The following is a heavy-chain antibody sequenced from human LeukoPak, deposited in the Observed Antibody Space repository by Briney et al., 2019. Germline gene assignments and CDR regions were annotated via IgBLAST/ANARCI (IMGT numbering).Heavy chain of an antibody. CDR2: IKQDGSEK. J-gene: IGHJ5*02. D-gene: IGHD3-10*01. V-gene: IGHV3-7*01. Sequence: PGGSLRLSCATSGFIFGSYWMSWVRQAPGKGLEWVANIKQDGSEKYYVDSVKGRFTISRDNAKNSLYLQMNSLRAEDTAVYYCARRRLWSYNWFDPWGQGTLVTVSS. CDR3: ARRRLWSYNWFDP. CDR1: GFIFGSYW.